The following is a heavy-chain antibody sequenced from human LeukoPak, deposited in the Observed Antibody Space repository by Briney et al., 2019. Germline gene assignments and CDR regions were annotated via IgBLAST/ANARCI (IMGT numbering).Heavy chain of an antibody. CDR1: GYSISSGYY. D-gene: IGHD6-13*01. CDR2: IYHSGST. CDR3: ARRDLWAAGTPYYFDY. V-gene: IGHV4-38-2*01. Sequence: SETLSLTCAISGYSISSGYYWGWIRQPPGKGLEWIGRIYHSGSTYYNPSLKSRVTISVDTSNNQFSLKLSSVTAADTAVYYCARRDLWAAGTPYYFDYWGQGTLVTVSS. J-gene: IGHJ4*02.